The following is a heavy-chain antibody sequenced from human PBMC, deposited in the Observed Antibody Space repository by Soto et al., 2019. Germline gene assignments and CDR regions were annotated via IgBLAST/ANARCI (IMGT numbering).Heavy chain of an antibody. Sequence: QVQLQESGPGLVKPSGTLSLTCAVSGGSVSSNNWWSWVRQSPGKGLEWMGEIYHSGSAHYNPSLKSRATIALDKSKSLFSLRLTSVTAADTAVYYCARVPGVVVSADDAFDIWGPGTRVIVSS. V-gene: IGHV4-4*02. CDR2: IYHSGSA. CDR1: GGSVSSNNW. D-gene: IGHD2-21*02. J-gene: IGHJ3*02. CDR3: ARVPGVVVSADDAFDI.